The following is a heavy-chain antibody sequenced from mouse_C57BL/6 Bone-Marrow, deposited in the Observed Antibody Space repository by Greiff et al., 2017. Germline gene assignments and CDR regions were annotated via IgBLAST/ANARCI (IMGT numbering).Heavy chain of an antibody. CDR3: ARGTWDNFDY. CDR1: GYTFTDYY. J-gene: IGHJ2*01. Sequence: QVQLQQSGAELVRPGASVKLSCKASGYTFTDYYINWVKQRPGQGLEWIARIYPGSGNTYYNEKFKGKATLTAEKSSSTAYMQLSSLTSEDSAVYFCARGTWDNFDYWGQGTTLTVSS. D-gene: IGHD4-1*01. V-gene: IGHV1-76*01. CDR2: IYPGSGNT.